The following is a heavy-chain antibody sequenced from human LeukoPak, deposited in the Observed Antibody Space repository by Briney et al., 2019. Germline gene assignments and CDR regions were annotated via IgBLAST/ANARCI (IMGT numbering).Heavy chain of an antibody. CDR2: INSDGSST. Sequence: PGGSLRLSCAASGFTFSSYWMHWVRQAPGKGLVWVSRINSDGSSTSYADSVKGRFTISRDNAKSTLYLQMNSLRAEDTAVYYCARGGGLWFGELSPHDYWGQGTLVTVSS. J-gene: IGHJ4*02. CDR1: GFTFSSYW. CDR3: ARGGGLWFGELSPHDY. V-gene: IGHV3-74*01. D-gene: IGHD3-10*01.